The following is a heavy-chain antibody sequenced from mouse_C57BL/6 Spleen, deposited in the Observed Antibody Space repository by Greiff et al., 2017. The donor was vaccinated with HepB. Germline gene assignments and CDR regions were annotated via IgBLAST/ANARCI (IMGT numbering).Heavy chain of an antibody. CDR3: ARGGTSYAMDY. D-gene: IGHD3-3*01. J-gene: IGHJ4*01. V-gene: IGHV5-17*01. CDR2: ISSGSSTI. CDR1: GFTFSDYG. Sequence: EVQRVESGGGLVKPGGSLKLSCAASGFTFSDYGMHWVRQAPEKGLEWVAYISSGSSTIYYADTVKGRFTISRDNAKNTLFLQMTSLRSEDTAMYYCARGGTSYAMDYWGQGTSVTVSS.